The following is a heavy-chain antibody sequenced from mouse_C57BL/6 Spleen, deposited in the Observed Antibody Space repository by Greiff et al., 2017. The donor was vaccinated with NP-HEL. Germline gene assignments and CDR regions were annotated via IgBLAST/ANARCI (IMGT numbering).Heavy chain of an antibody. J-gene: IGHJ4*01. CDR2: IYPSDSET. CDR1: GYTFTSYW. CDR3: ARGLPLYYYAMDY. V-gene: IGHV1-61*01. D-gene: IGHD6-5*01. Sequence: VKLQQPGAELVRPGSSVKLSCKASGYTFTSYWMDWVKQRPGQGLEWIGNIYPSDSETHYNQKFKDKATLTVDKSSSTAYMQLSSLTSEDSAVYYCARGLPLYYYAMDYWGQGTSVTVSS.